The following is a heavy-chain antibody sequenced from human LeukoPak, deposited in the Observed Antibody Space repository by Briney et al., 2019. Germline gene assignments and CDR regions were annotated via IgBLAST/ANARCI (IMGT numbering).Heavy chain of an antibody. J-gene: IGHJ1*01. CDR1: GFTFSSYG. CDR3: ARSGAATFQH. CDR2: ISYDGINK. D-gene: IGHD6-25*01. V-gene: IGHV3-30*03. Sequence: PGRSLRLSCAASGFTFSSYGMHWVRQAPGKGLEWVAVISYDGINKYYAGSVKGRFTISRDNSKNTLYLQMNSLRAEDTAVYYCARSGAATFQHWGQGTLVTVSS.